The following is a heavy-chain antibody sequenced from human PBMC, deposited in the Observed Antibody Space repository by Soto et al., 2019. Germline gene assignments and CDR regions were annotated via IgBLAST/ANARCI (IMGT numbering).Heavy chain of an antibody. CDR2: IYYSGST. J-gene: IGHJ6*02. V-gene: IGHV4-59*01. CDR3: ARAYGGFDNGLDV. D-gene: IGHD5-12*01. CDR1: GDSIRSYY. Sequence: SGTLSLTCTVSGDSIRSYYWTWIRQPPGKGLELIGYIYYSGSTRYNPSLKSRVTISVDMSKNQFSLKLSSVFAADTAVYYCARAYGGFDNGLDVWGQGTAVTVSS.